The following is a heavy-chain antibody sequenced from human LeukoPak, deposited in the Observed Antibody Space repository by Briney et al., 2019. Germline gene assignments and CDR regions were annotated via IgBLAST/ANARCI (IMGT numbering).Heavy chain of an antibody. CDR1: GYTFTSHY. Sequence: ASVKVSCKASGYTFTSHYMHWVRQAPGQGLEWMGIINPSGGSTSYAQKFQGRVTMTRDMSTSTVYMELSSLRSEDTAVYYCARGIIAVADAGGVDYWGQGTLVTVSS. D-gene: IGHD6-19*01. CDR2: INPSGGST. V-gene: IGHV1-46*01. CDR3: ARGIIAVADAGGVDY. J-gene: IGHJ4*02.